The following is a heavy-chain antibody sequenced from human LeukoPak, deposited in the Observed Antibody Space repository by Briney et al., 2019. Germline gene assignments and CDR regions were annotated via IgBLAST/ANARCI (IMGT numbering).Heavy chain of an antibody. D-gene: IGHD6-19*01. CDR1: GFTFDDYA. Sequence: SLRLSWAASGFTFDDYAMHWVRQAPGKGLEWVSGISRNSGSIGYADSVKGRFTISRDNAKNSLYLQMNSLRAEDTALYYCAKDTRAVAGIGYNWFDPWGQGTLVTVSS. CDR3: AKDTRAVAGIGYNWFDP. V-gene: IGHV3-9*01. J-gene: IGHJ5*02. CDR2: ISRNSGSI.